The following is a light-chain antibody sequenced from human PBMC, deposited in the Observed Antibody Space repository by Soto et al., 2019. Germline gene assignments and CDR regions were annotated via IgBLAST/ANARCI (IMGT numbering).Light chain of an antibody. CDR1: SSDVGGYNY. CDR2: DVN. Sequence: QSALSQPASMSGSPGQSITISCTETSSDVGGYNYVSWYRQYPGKAPKLIIYDVNNRPSEVSNRFSGSKSGNPASLSISGLQAEDEADYYCSSHTSSSTLVVFGGGTKVTVL. J-gene: IGLJ2*01. V-gene: IGLV2-14*03. CDR3: SSHTSSSTLVV.